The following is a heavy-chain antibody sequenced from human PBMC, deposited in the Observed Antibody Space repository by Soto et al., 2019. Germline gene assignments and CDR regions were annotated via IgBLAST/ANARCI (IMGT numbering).Heavy chain of an antibody. CDR3: ARVKLAGRGSFHY. D-gene: IGHD3-3*02. CDR2: INHSGST. V-gene: IGHV4-34*01. J-gene: IGHJ4*02. CDR1: GGSFSGYY. Sequence: SETLSLTCAVYGGSFSGYYWSWIRQPPGKGLEWIGEINHSGSTNYNPSLKSRVTISVDTSKNQFSLKLSSVTAADTAVYYCARVKLAGRGSFHYWGQGTLVTVYS.